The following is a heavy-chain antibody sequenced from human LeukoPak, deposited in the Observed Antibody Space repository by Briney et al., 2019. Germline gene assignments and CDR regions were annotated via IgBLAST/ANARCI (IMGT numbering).Heavy chain of an antibody. J-gene: IGHJ4*02. CDR2: VNLQGST. CDR3: AREGGPYRPLDY. CDR1: GGSISNTNW. V-gene: IGHV4-4*02. Sequence: PSQTLSLTCGVSGGSISNTNWWTWVRHPPGKGLEWIGEVNLQGSTNSNPSLKSRVAISVDKSENHISLNLTSVTAADTAVYYCAREGGPYRPLDYSGQGTLVTVAS.